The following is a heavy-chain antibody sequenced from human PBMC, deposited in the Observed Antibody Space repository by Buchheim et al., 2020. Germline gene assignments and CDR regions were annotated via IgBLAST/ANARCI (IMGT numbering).Heavy chain of an antibody. J-gene: IGHJ4*02. CDR1: GFIFSSYS. Sequence: EVQLVESGGGLVQPGGSLRLSCEASGFIFSSYSMNWVRQAPGKGLEWISYIDSSSTIYYAESVKGRFTTSRDNAKNSLYLQMNSLRAEDTAVYYCARDLRAYSYGKLDYWGQGT. V-gene: IGHV3-48*01. D-gene: IGHD5-18*01. CDR3: ARDLRAYSYGKLDY. CDR2: IDSSSTI.